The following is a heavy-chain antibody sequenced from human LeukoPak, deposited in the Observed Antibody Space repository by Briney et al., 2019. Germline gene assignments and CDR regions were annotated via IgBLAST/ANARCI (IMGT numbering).Heavy chain of an antibody. CDR3: ARVLHKTYGDHTHDY. CDR2: ISAYNGNT. CDR1: GYTFTSYG. D-gene: IGHD4-17*01. V-gene: IGHV1-18*01. Sequence: ASVTVSCKASGYTFTSYGISWVRQAPGQGLEWMGWISAYNGNTNYAQKRQGRVTMTTDTSTSTAYMELRSLRSDDTAVYYCARVLHKTYGDHTHDYWGQGTLVTVSS. J-gene: IGHJ4*02.